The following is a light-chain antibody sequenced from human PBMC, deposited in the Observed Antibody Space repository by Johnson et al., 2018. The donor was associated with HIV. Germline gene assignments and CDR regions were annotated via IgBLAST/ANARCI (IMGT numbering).Light chain of an antibody. CDR3: GTWDSSLSAL. Sequence: QSVLTQPPSVSAAPGQKVTISCSGTSSNIGNHYVSWYQLLPGTAPKLLIYDNNQRPSGIPDRFSGSQSGTSATLGITGLQTGDEADYYCGTWDSSLSALFGTGTKVTVL. J-gene: IGLJ1*01. CDR1: SSNIGNHY. V-gene: IGLV1-51*01. CDR2: DNN.